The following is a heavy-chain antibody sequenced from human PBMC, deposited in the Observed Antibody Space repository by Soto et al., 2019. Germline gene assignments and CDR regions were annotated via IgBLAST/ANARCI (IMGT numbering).Heavy chain of an antibody. CDR2: LWYDASNK. Sequence: VQLVESGGGVVQPGRSLRLSCAASGFTFRTYGMYWVRQAPGKGLEWVAVLWYDASNKYYADSVKGRFTISRNNSENTLYLQMNSLRAEDTAVYYCARGRVDGRVLDLWGQGTLVTVSS. J-gene: IGHJ4*02. CDR1: GFTFRTYG. D-gene: IGHD5-12*01. CDR3: ARGRVDGRVLDL. V-gene: IGHV3-33*01.